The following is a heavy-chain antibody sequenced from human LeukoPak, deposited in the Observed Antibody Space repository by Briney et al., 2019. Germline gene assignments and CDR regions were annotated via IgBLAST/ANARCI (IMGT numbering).Heavy chain of an antibody. CDR3: ARHSRDYPHNWFDP. CDR1: GXSITSYY. J-gene: IGHJ5*02. CDR2: IYYSGSA. V-gene: IGHV4-59*08. D-gene: IGHD4-17*01. Sequence: SETLSLTCSVSGXSITSYYWSWFRQPPGKGLEWIGYIYYSGSANYNPSLKSRVTISVDTSKNQFSLKLTSVTAADTAMYYCARHSRDYPHNWFDPWGQGTLVTVSS.